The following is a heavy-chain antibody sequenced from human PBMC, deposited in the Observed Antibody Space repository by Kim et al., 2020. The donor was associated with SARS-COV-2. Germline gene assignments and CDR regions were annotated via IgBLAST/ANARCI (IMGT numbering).Heavy chain of an antibody. CDR3: ARREDYFDY. D-gene: IGHD1-26*01. Sequence: SETLSLTCTVSGGSISSYYWSWIRQPPGKGLEWIGYIYYSGSTNYNPSLKSRVTISVDTSKNQFSLKLSSVTAADTAVYYCARREDYFDYWGQGTLVTVS. CDR1: GGSISSYY. V-gene: IGHV4-59*08. J-gene: IGHJ4*02. CDR2: IYYSGST.